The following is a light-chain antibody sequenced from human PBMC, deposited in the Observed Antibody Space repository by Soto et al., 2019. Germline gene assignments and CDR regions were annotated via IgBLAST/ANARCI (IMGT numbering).Light chain of an antibody. Sequence: QSALTQPRSVSGSPGQSVTISCTGTSGDVGDYDFVSWYHQHPGKVPKVIIFDVSGRPSGVPDRFSGSKSGNTASLTISGLQAEDEGIYYCCSYAGGHTWVFGGGTKLTVL. J-gene: IGLJ3*02. CDR3: CSYAGGHTWV. CDR1: SGDVGDYDF. V-gene: IGLV2-11*01. CDR2: DVS.